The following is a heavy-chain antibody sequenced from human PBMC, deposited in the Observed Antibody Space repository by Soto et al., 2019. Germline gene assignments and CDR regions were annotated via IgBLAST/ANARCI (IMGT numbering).Heavy chain of an antibody. Sequence: EVQLVESGGGLVQPGRSLRLSCAASGFSFDDYAMHWVRQTPGKGLEWVSGISWNTGSIGYAGSVKGRFTISRDNAKNSLYLQMNSLRAEDTAFYYCAKDSFGGIIVLPGYWGQGTLVTVSS. V-gene: IGHV3-9*01. D-gene: IGHD3-16*02. CDR1: GFSFDDYA. J-gene: IGHJ4*02. CDR3: AKDSFGGIIVLPGY. CDR2: ISWNTGSI.